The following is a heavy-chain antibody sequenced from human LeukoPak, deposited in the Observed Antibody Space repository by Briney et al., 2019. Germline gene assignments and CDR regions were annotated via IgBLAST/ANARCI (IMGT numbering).Heavy chain of an antibody. Sequence: GESLKISCKGSGYSFTSYWIGWVRQMPGKGLEWMGIIYPGDSDTRYSPSFQGQVTISADKSISTAYLQWSSLKASDTAMYYCARGGYSSSVDYYYYMDVWGKGTTVTVSS. CDR1: GYSFTSYW. CDR3: ARGGYSSSVDYYYYMDV. CDR2: IYPGDSDT. J-gene: IGHJ6*03. V-gene: IGHV5-51*01. D-gene: IGHD6-13*01.